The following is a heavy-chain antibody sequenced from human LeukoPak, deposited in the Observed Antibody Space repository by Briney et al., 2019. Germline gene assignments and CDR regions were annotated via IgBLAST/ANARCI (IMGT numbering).Heavy chain of an antibody. Sequence: GESLQISCAAPGFTFSSYWMHWVRQAPGKGLVWVSRINSDGSSTSYADSVKGRFTISRDNAKNTLYLQMNSLRAEDTAVYYCARIPSCSSTSCQDYWGQGTLVTVSS. J-gene: IGHJ4*02. CDR2: INSDGSST. D-gene: IGHD2-2*01. CDR1: GFTFSSYW. CDR3: ARIPSCSSTSCQDY. V-gene: IGHV3-74*01.